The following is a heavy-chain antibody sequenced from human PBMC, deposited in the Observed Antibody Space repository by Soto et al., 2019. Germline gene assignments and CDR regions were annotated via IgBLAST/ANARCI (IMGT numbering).Heavy chain of an antibody. CDR3: ARLYSSGWYGPGRY. Sequence: EVQLVESGGGVVRPGGSLRLSCAASGFTFDDYGMSWVRQAPGKGLEWVSGINWNGGSTGYADSVKGRFTISRDNAKNPLYLQRNSLRAEDTALYYCARLYSSGWYGPGRYWGQGTLVTVSS. CDR1: GFTFDDYG. J-gene: IGHJ4*02. D-gene: IGHD6-19*01. V-gene: IGHV3-20*04. CDR2: INWNGGST.